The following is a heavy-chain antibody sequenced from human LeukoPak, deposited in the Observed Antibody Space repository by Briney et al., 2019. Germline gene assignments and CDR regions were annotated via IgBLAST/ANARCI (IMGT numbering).Heavy chain of an antibody. CDR3: STLTSRGLSDS. J-gene: IGHJ4*02. D-gene: IGHD1-20*01. Sequence: GGSLRLSCAASGFTFTNAWMNWVRQAPGKGLEWVGRIKSKADGETIDYAAPVKGRFTFSRDDSKNTLYLQMNSLKSEDTAVYYCSTLTSRGLSDSWGQGTLVTVSS. CDR1: GFTFTNAW. V-gene: IGHV3-15*07. CDR2: IKSKADGETI.